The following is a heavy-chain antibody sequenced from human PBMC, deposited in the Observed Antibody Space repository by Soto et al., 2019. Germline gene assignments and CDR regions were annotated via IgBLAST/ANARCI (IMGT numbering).Heavy chain of an antibody. D-gene: IGHD1-26*01. J-gene: IGHJ4*02. CDR3: ADGGRYPYY. V-gene: IGHV3-23*01. CDR2: ISAGGDGT. Sequence: VHLLESGGDLVQPGGSLRLSCAASGLSFRSYAMGWVRQAPGKGLNWVSSISAGGDGTYYADSVKGRFTISRDNSKNSVYLQMTSLRADDTAVYYCADGGRYPYYWGPGTLVTVSS. CDR1: GLSFRSYA.